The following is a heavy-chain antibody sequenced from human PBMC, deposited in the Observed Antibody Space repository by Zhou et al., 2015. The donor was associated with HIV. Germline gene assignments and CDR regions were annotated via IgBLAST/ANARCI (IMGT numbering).Heavy chain of an antibody. CDR2: IIPIFGTA. CDR3: ARAGPPLPMIVVVPNNVYYYYGMDV. Sequence: QVQLVQSGAEVKKPGSSVKVSCKASGGTFSSYAISWVRQAPGQGLEWMGGIIPIFGTANYAQKFQGRVTITADESTSTAYMELSSLRSEDTAVYYCARAGPPLPMIVVVPNNVYYYYGMDVWGQGTTVTVSS. D-gene: IGHD3-22*01. J-gene: IGHJ6*02. CDR1: GGTFSSYA. V-gene: IGHV1-69*12.